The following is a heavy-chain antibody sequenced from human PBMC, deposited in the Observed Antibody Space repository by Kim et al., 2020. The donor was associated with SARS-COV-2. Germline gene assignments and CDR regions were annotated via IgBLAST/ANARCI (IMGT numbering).Heavy chain of an antibody. D-gene: IGHD6-13*01. J-gene: IGHJ4*01. CDR1: GFTFSSYA. CDR2: ISYDGSNK. Sequence: GGSLRLSCAASGFTFSSYAMHWVRQAPGKGLEWVAVISYDGSNKYYADSVKGRFTISRDNSKNTLYLQMNSLRAEDTAVYYCAREGSTRYSSSWLDYWG. CDR3: AREGSTRYSSSWLDY. V-gene: IGHV3-30*04.